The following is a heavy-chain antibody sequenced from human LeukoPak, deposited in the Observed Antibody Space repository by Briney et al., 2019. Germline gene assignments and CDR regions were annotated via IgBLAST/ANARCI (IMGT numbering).Heavy chain of an antibody. CDR1: GGTFSSYV. CDR3: ARGRTTVTTGAYLDDDYYYGMDV. D-gene: IGHD4-17*01. CDR2: IIPIFGTA. V-gene: IGHV1-69*13. Sequence: SVKVSCKASGGTFSSYVISWVRQAPGQGLEWMGGIIPIFGTANYAQKFQGRVTITADESTSTAYMELSSLRSEDTAVYYCARGRTTVTTGAYLDDDYYYGMDVWGQGTTVTVSS. J-gene: IGHJ6*02.